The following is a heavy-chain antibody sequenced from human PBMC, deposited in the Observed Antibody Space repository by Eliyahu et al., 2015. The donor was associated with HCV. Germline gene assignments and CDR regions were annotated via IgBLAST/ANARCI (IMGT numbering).Heavy chain of an antibody. CDR2: LSGSGETT. D-gene: IGHD6-19*01. J-gene: IGHJ5*02. CDR1: GFTFSNYA. Sequence: EVQLLESGGGLVQPGGSLRLSCXAPGFTFSNYAXTWVRQAPGRGLEWVSSLSGSGETTYYAXSVKGRFTISRDNSKNTLYLQMNSLRAEDTALYYCAKDRGQWLVGWFDPWGQGTLVTVSS. V-gene: IGHV3-23*01. CDR3: AKDRGQWLVGWFDP.